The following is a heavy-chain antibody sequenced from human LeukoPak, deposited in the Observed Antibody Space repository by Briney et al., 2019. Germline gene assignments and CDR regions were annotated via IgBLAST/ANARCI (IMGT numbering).Heavy chain of an antibody. Sequence: GASVKVSCKASGYTFTSYGISWVRQAPGQGLEWMGWISAYNGNTNYAQKLQGRVTMTTDTSTSTAYMELRSLRSDDTAVYYCARAFPATPTPWRRPDLFDYWGQGTLVTVSS. J-gene: IGHJ4*02. CDR2: ISAYNGNT. V-gene: IGHV1-18*01. D-gene: IGHD2-15*01. CDR3: ARAFPATPTPWRRPDLFDY. CDR1: GYTFTSYG.